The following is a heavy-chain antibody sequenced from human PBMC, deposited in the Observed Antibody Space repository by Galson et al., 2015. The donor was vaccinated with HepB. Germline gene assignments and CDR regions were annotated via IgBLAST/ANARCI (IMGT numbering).Heavy chain of an antibody. CDR2: IIPIFGTA. Sequence: SVKVSCKASGGTFSSYAISWVRQAPGQGLEWMGGIIPIFGTANYAQKFQGRVTITADESTSTAYMELSSLRSEDTAVYYCASAWATYYYDIPPGPPAGYFQHWGQGTLVTVSS. CDR1: GGTFSSYA. J-gene: IGHJ1*01. CDR3: ASAWATYYYDIPPGPPAGYFQH. D-gene: IGHD3-22*01. V-gene: IGHV1-69*13.